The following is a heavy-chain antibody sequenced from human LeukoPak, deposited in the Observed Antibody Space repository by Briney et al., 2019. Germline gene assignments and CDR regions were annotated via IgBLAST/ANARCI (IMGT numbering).Heavy chain of an antibody. Sequence: SETLSLTCAVYGGSFSGYYWSWIRQPPGKGLEWIGEINHSGSTNYNPSLKSRVTISVDTSKNQFSLKLSSVTAADTAVYYCARDWAGPDDAFDIWGQGTMVTVSS. CDR2: INHSGST. J-gene: IGHJ3*02. CDR1: GGSFSGYY. CDR3: ARDWAGPDDAFDI. D-gene: IGHD6-19*01. V-gene: IGHV4-34*01.